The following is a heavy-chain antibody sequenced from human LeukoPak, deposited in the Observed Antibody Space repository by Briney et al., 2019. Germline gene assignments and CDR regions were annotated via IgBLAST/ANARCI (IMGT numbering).Heavy chain of an antibody. CDR1: GGTFSSYA. Sequence: SLKVSCKASGGTFSSYAISWVRQAPGQGLEWMGRIIPILGIANYAQKFQGRVTITADKSTSTAYMELSSLRSEDTAVYYCARDDYYGSGSYYMDYYYYGMDVWGQGTTVTVSS. D-gene: IGHD3-10*01. CDR2: IIPILGIA. J-gene: IGHJ6*02. V-gene: IGHV1-69*04. CDR3: ARDDYYGSGSYYMDYYYYGMDV.